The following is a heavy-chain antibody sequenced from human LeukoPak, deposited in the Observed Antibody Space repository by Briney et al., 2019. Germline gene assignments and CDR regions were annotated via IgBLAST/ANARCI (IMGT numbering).Heavy chain of an antibody. CDR2: ISSGSSTM. Sequence: GGSLRLSCAASGFTFSSYSMNWVRQAPGKGLEWASYISSGSSTMYYADSVRGRFTISRDDAKNSLYLQMDSLRAEDTAVYYCARRPIAAAGISDYWGQGTLVTVSS. V-gene: IGHV3-48*01. J-gene: IGHJ4*02. CDR1: GFTFSSYS. CDR3: ARRPIAAAGISDY. D-gene: IGHD6-13*01.